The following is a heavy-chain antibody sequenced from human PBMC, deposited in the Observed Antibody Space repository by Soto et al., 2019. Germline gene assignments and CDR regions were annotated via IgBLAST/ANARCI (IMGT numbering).Heavy chain of an antibody. CDR2: INGYTGNT. Sequence: QVQLVQSGGEVKKPGASVKVSCKASGYTFTSYGFSWVRQAPGQGLEWMGWINGYTGNTHYAQKFQGRVTMTIDTSTSPAYMELWTVISDDTAVYYCARSWVTGKGGMDVWGQGTTVTVSS. J-gene: IGHJ6*02. CDR1: GYTFTSYG. CDR3: ARSWVTGKGGMDV. V-gene: IGHV1-18*01. D-gene: IGHD3-16*01.